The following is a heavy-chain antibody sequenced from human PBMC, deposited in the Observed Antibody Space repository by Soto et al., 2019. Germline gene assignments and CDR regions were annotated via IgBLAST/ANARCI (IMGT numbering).Heavy chain of an antibody. CDR2: FDPEDGET. V-gene: IGHV1-24*01. CDR3: ATSVLRFLEWLPLYYYYGMDV. J-gene: IGHJ6*02. CDR1: GYTLTELS. D-gene: IGHD3-3*01. Sequence: ASAKVSCKVSGYTLTELSMHWVRQAPGKGLEWMGGFDPEDGETIYAQKFQGRVTMTEDTSTDTAYMELSSLRSEDTAVYYCATSVLRFLEWLPLYYYYGMDVWGQGTTVTVSS.